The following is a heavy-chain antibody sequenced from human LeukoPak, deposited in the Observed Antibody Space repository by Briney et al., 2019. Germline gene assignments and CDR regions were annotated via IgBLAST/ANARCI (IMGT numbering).Heavy chain of an antibody. J-gene: IGHJ4*02. V-gene: IGHV4-59*01. D-gene: IGHD4/OR15-4a*01. Sequence: SETLSLTCIVSGGSISSYYWSWIRQPPGKGLEWIGYIYYSGSTNYNPSLKSRVTISVDTSKNQFSLKLSSVTAADTAVYYCARLRSNGYFDYWGQGTLVTVSS. CDR3: ARLRSNGYFDY. CDR1: GGSISSYY. CDR2: IYYSGST.